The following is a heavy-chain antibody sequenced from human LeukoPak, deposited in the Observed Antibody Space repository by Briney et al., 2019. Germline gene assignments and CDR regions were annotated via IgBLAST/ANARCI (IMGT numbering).Heavy chain of an antibody. V-gene: IGHV4-34*01. D-gene: IGHD1-1*01. Sequence: SETLSLTCAVYGGSFSTYYWSWIRQSPGKGLEWIAEINHRGDTNYNPSVKSRVTISVDTSKNQFSLRITSLTAADTAVYYCARGPTISETGYFDYWGQGTLVTVSS. CDR3: ARGPTISETGYFDY. CDR2: INHRGDT. J-gene: IGHJ4*03. CDR1: GGSFSTYY.